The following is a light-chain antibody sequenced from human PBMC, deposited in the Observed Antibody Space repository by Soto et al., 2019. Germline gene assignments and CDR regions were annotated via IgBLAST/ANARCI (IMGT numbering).Light chain of an antibody. CDR1: QSVSSN. Sequence: ETVLTQSPATLSLSPGERATLSCRASQSVSSNLAWYQQQPGQAPRLLIYDASNRATGIPARFSGSGSGTAFTLPISSLEPADSAVSYCQQRRNWPPITFGQGTRLEIK. J-gene: IGKJ5*01. V-gene: IGKV3-11*01. CDR2: DAS. CDR3: QQRRNWPPIT.